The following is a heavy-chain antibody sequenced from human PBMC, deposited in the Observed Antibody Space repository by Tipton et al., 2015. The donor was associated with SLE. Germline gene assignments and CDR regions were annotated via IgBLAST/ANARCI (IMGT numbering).Heavy chain of an antibody. CDR3: ARDSRWFGDNYYYILDV. D-gene: IGHD3-10*01. Sequence: TLSLTCTVSGYSISSAYYRGWIRQSPGKGLEWIGSIYHSGSTYYNPSLKSRVTISVDTSNNLFSLKLNSVTAADTAVYYCARDSRWFGDNYYYILDVWGQGTTVTVSS. V-gene: IGHV4-38-2*02. J-gene: IGHJ6*02. CDR2: IYHSGST. CDR1: GYSISSAYY.